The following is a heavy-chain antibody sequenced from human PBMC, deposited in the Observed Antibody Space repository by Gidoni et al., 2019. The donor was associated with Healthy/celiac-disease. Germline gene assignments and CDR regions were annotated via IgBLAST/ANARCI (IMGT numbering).Heavy chain of an antibody. CDR3: ARGDWLLRIGAFDI. D-gene: IGHD3-9*01. J-gene: IGHJ3*02. Sequence: LSWVRQAPGKGLEWVANIKQDGSEKYYVDSVKGRFTISRDNAKNSLYLQMNSLRAEDTAVYYCARGDWLLRIGAFDIWGQGTMVTVSS. CDR2: IKQDGSEK. V-gene: IGHV3-7*03.